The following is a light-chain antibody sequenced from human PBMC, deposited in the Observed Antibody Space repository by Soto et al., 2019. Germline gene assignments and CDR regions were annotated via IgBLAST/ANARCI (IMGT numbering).Light chain of an antibody. CDR3: QVRTNWSIA. V-gene: IGKV3-11*01. CDR2: DAS. CDR1: QSVSGY. Sequence: LLTQSPATLSLSPGERAALSCRGSQSVSGYLAWYQQKTGQAPRLLIYDASNRATGIPDRFSGTGSGTDLTLTINKLEPEDFAVYYCQVRTNWSIAFGRGTRLEI. J-gene: IGKJ5*01.